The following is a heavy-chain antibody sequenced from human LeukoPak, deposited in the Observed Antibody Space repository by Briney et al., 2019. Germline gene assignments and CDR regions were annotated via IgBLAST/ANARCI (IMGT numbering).Heavy chain of an antibody. Sequence: GGSLRLSCAASGFTFSSNWMSWARQAPGKGLEWVSVIYSGGSTFYADSVKGRFTTSRDNSKNTLYLQMNSLRAEDTAVYYCAREVHLGYWGQGTLVTVSS. CDR3: AREVHLGY. CDR1: GFTFSSNW. V-gene: IGHV3-66*02. J-gene: IGHJ4*02. CDR2: IYSGGST.